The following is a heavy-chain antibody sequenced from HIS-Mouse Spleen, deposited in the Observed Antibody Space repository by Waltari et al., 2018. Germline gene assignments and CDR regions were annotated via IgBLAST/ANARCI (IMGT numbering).Heavy chain of an antibody. Sequence: QVQLVESGGGVVQPGRSLRLSCAASGFTFSSYGMHWVRQAPGKGLEWVAVISYDGSNKYYADSGKGRFTISRDNSKNTLYLQMNSLRAEDTAVYYCAKAPAGVGARPYFQHWGQGTLVTVSS. CDR2: ISYDGSNK. CDR3: AKAPAGVGARPYFQH. CDR1: GFTFSSYG. D-gene: IGHD1-26*01. V-gene: IGHV3-30*18. J-gene: IGHJ1*01.